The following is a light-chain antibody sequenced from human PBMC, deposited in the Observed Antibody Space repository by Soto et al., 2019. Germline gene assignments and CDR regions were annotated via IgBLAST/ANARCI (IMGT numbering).Light chain of an antibody. CDR1: QNINSW. V-gene: IGKV1-5*03. CDR2: KAS. Sequence: DIQMTQSPSTLSASVGDRVTITCRASQNINSWLAWYQQKPGKAPNLLIYKASNLESGVPSRFSGSGSGTDFTLTISSLQPDDFATYHCQQYESFFPLTFGGGTKVEIK. CDR3: QQYESFFPLT. J-gene: IGKJ4*01.